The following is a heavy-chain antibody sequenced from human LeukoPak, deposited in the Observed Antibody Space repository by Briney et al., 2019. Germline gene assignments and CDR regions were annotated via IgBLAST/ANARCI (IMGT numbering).Heavy chain of an antibody. J-gene: IGHJ4*02. Sequence: SETLSLTCTVSGGSLSSYYWSWIRQPPGKGLEWIGYIYYSGSTNYNPSLKSRVTISVDTSKNQFSLKLSSVTAADTAVYYCARGLRFFTRDYWGQETLVTVSS. CDR2: IYYSGST. CDR3: ARGLRFFTRDY. CDR1: GGSLSSYY. D-gene: IGHD3-3*01. V-gene: IGHV4-59*01.